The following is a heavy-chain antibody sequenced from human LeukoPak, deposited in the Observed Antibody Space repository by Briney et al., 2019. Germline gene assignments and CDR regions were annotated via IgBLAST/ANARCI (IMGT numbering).Heavy chain of an antibody. Sequence: GSLRLSCAASGFTFSSYAMHWVRQAPGKGLEWVAVISYDGSNKYYADSVKGRFTISRDNSKNTLYLQMNSLRAEDTAVYYCVRGLISAAGTFDYWGQGTLVTVSS. CDR1: GFTFSSYA. J-gene: IGHJ4*02. D-gene: IGHD6-13*01. CDR2: ISYDGSNK. CDR3: VRGLISAAGTFDY. V-gene: IGHV3-30*04.